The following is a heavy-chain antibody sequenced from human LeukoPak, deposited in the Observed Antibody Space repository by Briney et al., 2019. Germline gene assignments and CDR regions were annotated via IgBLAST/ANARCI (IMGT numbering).Heavy chain of an antibody. CDR1: GFTFSSYA. V-gene: IGHV3-23*01. CDR2: ISGSGGST. D-gene: IGHD1-26*01. J-gene: IGHJ4*02. CDR3: AREWDSGSYPFDY. Sequence: GGSLRLSCAASGFTFSSYAMSWVRQAPGKGLEWVLAISGSGGSTYYADSVKGRFTISRDNSKNTLYLQMNSLRAEDTAVYYCAREWDSGSYPFDYWGQGTLVTVSS.